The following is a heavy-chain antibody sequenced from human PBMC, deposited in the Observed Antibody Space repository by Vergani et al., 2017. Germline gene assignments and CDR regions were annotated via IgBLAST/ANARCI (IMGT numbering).Heavy chain of an antibody. V-gene: IGHV3-30*18. D-gene: IGHD4-11*01. Sequence: QVQLVESGGGVVQPGRSLRLSCAASGFSFSSYGMHWVRQAPGKGLEWVALISYDGSDKSYADSVEGRFTISRDNSKNTLYLQMNSLRPEDTAVYYCAKDLSYSTAWPHFDSRGQGTLVTVSS. CDR2: ISYDGSDK. J-gene: IGHJ4*02. CDR3: AKDLSYSTAWPHFDS. CDR1: GFSFSSYG.